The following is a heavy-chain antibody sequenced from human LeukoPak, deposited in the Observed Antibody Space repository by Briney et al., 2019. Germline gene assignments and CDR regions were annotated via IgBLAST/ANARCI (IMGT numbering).Heavy chain of an antibody. CDR3: ARDLQLWTTRDTRGGARVGY. CDR1: GFTFRSHW. V-gene: IGHV3-74*01. D-gene: IGHD5-18*01. CDR2: INSDGSSL. J-gene: IGHJ4*02. Sequence: GSLRLSCAASGFTFRSHWMHWVRQAPGKGLVWVSRINSDGSSLSYSDSVKGRFTISRDNAKNTLYLQMNSLRAEDTAVYYCARDLQLWTTRDTRGGARVGYWGQGTLVTVSS.